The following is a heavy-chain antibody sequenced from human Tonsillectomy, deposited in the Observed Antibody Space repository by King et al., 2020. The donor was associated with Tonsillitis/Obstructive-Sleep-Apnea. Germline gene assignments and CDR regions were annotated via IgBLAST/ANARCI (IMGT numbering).Heavy chain of an antibody. D-gene: IGHD4-17*01. CDR1: GGSFRGYY. J-gene: IGHJ6*03. Sequence: VQLQQWGAGLLKPSETLPLTCAVYGGSFRGYYWSWIRQPPGKGLEWIGEINHSGSTNYNPSLKSPVTISVDTSKNQFSLKLSSVAAADTAVYYCARGESNYGDYSDYYYYYMDVWGKGTTVTVSS. CDR2: INHSGST. CDR3: ARGESNYGDYSDYYYYYMDV. V-gene: IGHV4-34*01.